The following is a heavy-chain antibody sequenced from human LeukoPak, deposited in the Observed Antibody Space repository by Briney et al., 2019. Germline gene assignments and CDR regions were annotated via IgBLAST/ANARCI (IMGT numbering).Heavy chain of an antibody. V-gene: IGHV1-18*01. CDR2: ISPYNGNT. D-gene: IGHD2-15*01. Sequence: GASVMVSCKASGYTFTTYGISWVRQAPGQGLEWMGWISPYNGNTNYAQKLQGRVTMTTDTSTSTAYMELRSLRSDDTAVYYCARDRAVVVAATDYWGQGTLVTVSS. J-gene: IGHJ4*02. CDR3: ARDRAVVVAATDY. CDR1: GYTFTTYG.